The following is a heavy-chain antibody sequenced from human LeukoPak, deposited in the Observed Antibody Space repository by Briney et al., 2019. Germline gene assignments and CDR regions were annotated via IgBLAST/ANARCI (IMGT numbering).Heavy chain of an antibody. D-gene: IGHD2-15*01. CDR1: GFTFDDYA. V-gene: IGHV3-43*02. CDR2: ISGDGGST. Sequence: GGSLRLSCAASGFTFDDYAMHWVRQAPGKGLEWVSLISGDGGSTYYADSVKGRFTISRDNSKNSLYLQMNSLRTEDTALYYCAKDTGSSGRYDYFDYWGQGTLVTVSS. CDR3: AKDTGSSGRYDYFDY. J-gene: IGHJ4*02.